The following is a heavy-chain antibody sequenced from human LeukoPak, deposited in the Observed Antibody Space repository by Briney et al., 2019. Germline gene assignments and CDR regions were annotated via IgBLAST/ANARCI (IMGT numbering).Heavy chain of an antibody. J-gene: IGHJ5*01. CDR3: ARDGGGYDS. CDR1: GFTFSTYG. D-gene: IGHD5-24*01. CDR2: IKEDGSRQ. V-gene: IGHV3-7*01. Sequence: GGSLRLSCAASGFTFSTYGMSWVRQTPGKGLEWVANIKEDGSRQYYVDSVKGRFTISRDNAKNSLYLQMNSLRVEDTAVYYCARDGGGYDSWGQGTLVTVSS.